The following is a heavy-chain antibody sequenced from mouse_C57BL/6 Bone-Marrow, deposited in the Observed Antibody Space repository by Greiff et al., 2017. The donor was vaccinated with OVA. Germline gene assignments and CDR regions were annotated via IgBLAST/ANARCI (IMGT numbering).Heavy chain of an antibody. CDR1: GYSITSGYD. Sequence: EVKLQESGPGMVKPSQSLSLTCTVTGYSITSGYDWHWIRHFPGNKLEWMGYISYSGSTNYNPSLKSRISITHDTSKNHFFLKLNSVTTEDTATYYCARGDYSAWFAYWGQGTLVTVSA. V-gene: IGHV3-1*01. J-gene: IGHJ3*01. CDR3: ARGDYSAWFAY. CDR2: ISYSGST. D-gene: IGHD1-1*01.